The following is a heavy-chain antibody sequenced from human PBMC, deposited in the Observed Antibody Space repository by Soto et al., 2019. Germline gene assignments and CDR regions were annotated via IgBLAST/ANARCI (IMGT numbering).Heavy chain of an antibody. CDR3: ARGRLDYYGSGQASVY. CDR1: GGSFSGYY. V-gene: IGHV4-34*01. Sequence: SETLSLTCAVYGGSFSGYYWSWIRQPPGKGLEWIGEINHSGSTNYNPSLKSRVTISVDTSKNQFSLKLSSVTAADTAVYYCARGRLDYYGSGQASVYWGQGTRVTVSS. D-gene: IGHD3-10*01. CDR2: INHSGST. J-gene: IGHJ4*02.